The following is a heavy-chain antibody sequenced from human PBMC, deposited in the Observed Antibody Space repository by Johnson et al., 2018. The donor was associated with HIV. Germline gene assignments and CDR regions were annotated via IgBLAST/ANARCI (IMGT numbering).Heavy chain of an antibody. D-gene: IGHD3-22*01. V-gene: IGHV3-74*03. Sequence: VQLVESGGGLVQSGGSLRLSCAASGFTFRTYWMHWVRQAPGKGLVWVSRINSDGSSTTYADSVKGRFTISRDNSKNTLYLQMNSLRAEDTAVYYCARDRAEAYYYDSSGRKSGFDIWGQGTMVTVSS. CDR3: ARDRAEAYYYDSSGRKSGFDI. CDR2: INSDGSST. J-gene: IGHJ3*02. CDR1: GFTFRTYW.